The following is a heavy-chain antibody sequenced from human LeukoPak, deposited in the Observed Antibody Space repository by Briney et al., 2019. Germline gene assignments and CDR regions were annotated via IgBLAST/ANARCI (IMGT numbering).Heavy chain of an antibody. D-gene: IGHD3-10*01. CDR1: GFTFTSSA. J-gene: IGHJ5*02. Sequence: SVKVSCKASGFTFTSSAVQWVRQARGQRLEWIGWIVVGSGNTNYAQKFQERVTITRDMSTSTAYMELSSLRSEDTAVYYCARGPRGVIITEAGWFDPWGQGTLVTVSS. CDR2: IVVGSGNT. V-gene: IGHV1-58*01. CDR3: ARGPRGVIITEAGWFDP.